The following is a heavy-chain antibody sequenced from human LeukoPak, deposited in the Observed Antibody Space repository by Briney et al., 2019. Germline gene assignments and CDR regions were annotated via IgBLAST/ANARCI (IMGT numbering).Heavy chain of an antibody. J-gene: IGHJ4*02. Sequence: PSETLSLTCAVYGGSFSAYYWTWIRQPPGKGLEWIGEINHSGSINYNPSLKSRVTISVDTSKNQFSLKLSSVTAADTAVYYCARDGSGTENDYWGQGTLVTVSS. V-gene: IGHV4-34*01. CDR3: ARDGSGTENDY. CDR2: INHSGSI. D-gene: IGHD3-10*01. CDR1: GGSFSAYY.